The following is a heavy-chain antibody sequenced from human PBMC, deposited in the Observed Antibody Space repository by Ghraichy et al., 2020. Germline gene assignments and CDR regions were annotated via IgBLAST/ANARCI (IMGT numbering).Heavy chain of an antibody. CDR1: GGSISSYY. D-gene: IGHD4-17*01. V-gene: IGHV4-59*01. CDR3: AREGYGDLYNWFDP. Sequence: SETLSLTCTVSGGSISSYYWSWIRQPPGKGLEWIGYIYYSGSTNYNPSLKSRVTISVDTSKNQFSLKLSSVTAADTAVYYCAREGYGDLYNWFDPWGQGTLVTVSS. J-gene: IGHJ5*02. CDR2: IYYSGST.